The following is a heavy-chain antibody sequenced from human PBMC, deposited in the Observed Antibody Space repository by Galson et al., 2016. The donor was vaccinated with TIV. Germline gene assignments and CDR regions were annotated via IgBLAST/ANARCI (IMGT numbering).Heavy chain of an antibody. CDR3: VRGGRNAVTTLWFFDL. CDR1: GFTFNRYS. D-gene: IGHD4-11*01. Sequence: SLRLSCAASGFTFNRYSMNWVRQAPGKGLEWVSSISRNSDYIYSGDSVEGRSSISRDNAKDSLFLQMNSLSAEDTAVYYCVRGGRNAVTTLWFFDLWGRGTLVTVSS. V-gene: IGHV3-21*01. CDR2: ISRNSDYI. J-gene: IGHJ2*01.